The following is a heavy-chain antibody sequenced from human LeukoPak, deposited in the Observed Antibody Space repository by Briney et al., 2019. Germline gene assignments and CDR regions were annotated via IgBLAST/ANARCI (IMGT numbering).Heavy chain of an antibody. V-gene: IGHV1-2*02. CDR2: INPDSDYR. CDR3: ARQSRDDAFDT. CDR1: GYTFTGYY. Sequence: ASVKVSCKASGYTFTGYYMHWVRQAPGHGLEWMGWINPDSDYRYYAQRFQGRVTMTRDTSINTAYMQLNRLQSDDTAIYYCARQSRDDAFDTWGQGTMVTVSS. J-gene: IGHJ3*02. D-gene: IGHD5-24*01.